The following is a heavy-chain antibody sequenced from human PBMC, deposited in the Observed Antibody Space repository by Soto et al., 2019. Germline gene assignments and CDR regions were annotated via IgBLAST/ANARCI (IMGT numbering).Heavy chain of an antibody. CDR1: GVTFSSYA. CDR3: AIDLFVRVWFGTAFDY. Sequence: GGSLRLSCAASGVTFSSYAMSWVRQAPGKGLEWVSAISGSGGSTYYADSVKGRFTISRDNSKNTLYLQMNSLRAEDTAVYYCAIDLFVRVWFGTAFDYWGQGPLVTVSP. V-gene: IGHV3-23*01. D-gene: IGHD3-10*01. J-gene: IGHJ4*02. CDR2: ISGSGGST.